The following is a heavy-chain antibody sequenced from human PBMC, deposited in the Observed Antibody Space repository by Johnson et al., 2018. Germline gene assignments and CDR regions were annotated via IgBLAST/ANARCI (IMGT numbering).Heavy chain of an antibody. CDR1: GASITSYY. Sequence: QVQLQESGPGLVKSSETLSLTCTVSGASITSYYWSWIRQPAGKGLEWIGRIYPSESSNYNPSLKSRVTMSVDTAKNQFSLKLRSVTAADTAVYYCARDLSYFDSSAQGDAFDIWGQGTMVTVSS. CDR3: ARDLSYFDSSAQGDAFDI. D-gene: IGHD3-22*01. J-gene: IGHJ3*02. CDR2: IYPSESS. V-gene: IGHV4-4*07.